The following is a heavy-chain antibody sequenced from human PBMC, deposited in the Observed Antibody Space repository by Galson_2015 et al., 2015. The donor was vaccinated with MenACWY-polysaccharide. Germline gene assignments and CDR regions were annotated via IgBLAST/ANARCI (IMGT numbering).Heavy chain of an antibody. J-gene: IGHJ6*02. Sequence: SLRLSCAVSGFTFKNYWMSWVRQAPGKGLEWVANIKKDGSEKYCVDSVKGRFTISRDNGRSSLYLQMYGLRAEDTAVYYCARGHYGMDVWGQGTTVTVS. CDR2: IKKDGSEK. V-gene: IGHV3-7*01. CDR1: GFTFKNYW. CDR3: ARGHYGMDV.